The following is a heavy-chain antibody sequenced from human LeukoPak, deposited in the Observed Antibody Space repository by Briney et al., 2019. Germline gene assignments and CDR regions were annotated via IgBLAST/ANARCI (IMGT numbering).Heavy chain of an antibody. D-gene: IGHD3-9*01. Sequence: SETLSLTCTVSGGSISRSNWWSWVRQPPGKGLEWIGEIHDTGSTNYNPPLKSRVTMSLDKSKNQFSLNLNSVTAADTAVYYCATYYDILSGYTFDYWGQGTLVAVSS. CDR1: GGSISRSNW. CDR2: IHDTGST. CDR3: ATYYDILSGYTFDY. J-gene: IGHJ4*02. V-gene: IGHV4-4*02.